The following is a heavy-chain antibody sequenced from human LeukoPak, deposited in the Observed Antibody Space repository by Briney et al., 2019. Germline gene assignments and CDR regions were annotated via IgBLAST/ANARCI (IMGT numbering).Heavy chain of an antibody. Sequence: PSETLSLTCTVSGGSVSSSSYYWGWIRQPPGKGLEWIGSVSYSGSTHYNPSLKSPVTISVDTSKNQFSLKLTSVTAADTAVYCCATSPASDYGGGHWFDPWGQGTLVIVSS. CDR1: GGSVSSSSYY. J-gene: IGHJ5*02. D-gene: IGHD4-23*01. V-gene: IGHV4-39*01. CDR2: VSYSGST. CDR3: ATSPASDYGGGHWFDP.